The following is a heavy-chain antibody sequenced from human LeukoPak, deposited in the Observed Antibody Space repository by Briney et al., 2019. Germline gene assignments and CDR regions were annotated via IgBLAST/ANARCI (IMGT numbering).Heavy chain of an antibody. D-gene: IGHD4-23*01. CDR2: IYSGGST. V-gene: IGHV3-53*01. Sequence: GGSLRLSCAASGFTVSSNYMSWVRQAPGKGLEWVSVIYSGGSTYYADSVKGRFTISRDSSKNTLYLQMNSLRAEDTAVYYCARDPDLYGGNPPGDYWGQGTLVTVSS. J-gene: IGHJ4*02. CDR3: ARDPDLYGGNPPGDY. CDR1: GFTVSSNY.